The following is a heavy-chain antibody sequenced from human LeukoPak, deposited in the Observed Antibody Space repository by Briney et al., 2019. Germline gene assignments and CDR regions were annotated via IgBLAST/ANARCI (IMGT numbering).Heavy chain of an antibody. CDR3: AKVAGYYGSGSYVFEY. CDR1: GYTFTGYY. J-gene: IGHJ4*02. V-gene: IGHV1-2*04. CDR2: INPNSGGT. Sequence: ASVKVSCMASGYTFTGYYIHWVRQAPGQGLEWMGWINPNSGGTNYAQKFQGWVTMTRDTSISTVYMELSRLKSDDTAVYYYAKVAGYYGSGSYVFEYWGQGTLVTVS. D-gene: IGHD3-10*01.